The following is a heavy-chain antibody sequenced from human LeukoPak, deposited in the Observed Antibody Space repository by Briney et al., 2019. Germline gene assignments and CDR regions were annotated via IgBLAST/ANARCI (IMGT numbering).Heavy chain of an antibody. Sequence: GESLQISCKGSGYSFTSYWIGWVRQMPGKGLEWMGIIYPGDSDTRYSPSFQGQVTISADKSISTAYLQWSSLKASDTAMYYCARRGIAVAGTWAFDIWGQGTMVTVSS. J-gene: IGHJ3*02. CDR3: ARRGIAVAGTWAFDI. V-gene: IGHV5-51*01. D-gene: IGHD6-19*01. CDR1: GYSFTSYW. CDR2: IYPGDSDT.